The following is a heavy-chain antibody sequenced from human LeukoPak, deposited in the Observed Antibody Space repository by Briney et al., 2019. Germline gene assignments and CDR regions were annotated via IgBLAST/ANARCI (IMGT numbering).Heavy chain of an antibody. D-gene: IGHD6-19*01. J-gene: IGHJ5*02. CDR3: ARDRAHSSGWYEDWFDP. Sequence: SGGSLRLSCAASGFTFGDYYMRWIRQAPGKGVEWGSYISSSGSTIYYADSVKGRFTISSDNAKNSLYLQMNSLRAEDTAVYYCARDRAHSSGWYEDWFDPWGQGTLVTVSS. CDR1: GFTFGDYY. CDR2: ISSSGSTI. V-gene: IGHV3-11*04.